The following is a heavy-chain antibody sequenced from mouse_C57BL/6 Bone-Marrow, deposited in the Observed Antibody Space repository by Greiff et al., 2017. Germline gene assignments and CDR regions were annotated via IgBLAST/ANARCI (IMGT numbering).Heavy chain of an antibody. J-gene: IGHJ3*01. D-gene: IGHD1-1*01. CDR3: ARDYGSRGGAWFAY. CDR1: GYTFTDYY. Sequence: QVQLKQSGAELVRPGASVKLSCKASGYTFTDYYINWVKQRPGQGLEWIARIYPGSGNTYYNEKFKGKATLTAEKSSSTAYMQLSSLTSEDSAVYFCARDYGSRGGAWFAYWGQGTLVTVSA. CDR2: IYPGSGNT. V-gene: IGHV1-76*01.